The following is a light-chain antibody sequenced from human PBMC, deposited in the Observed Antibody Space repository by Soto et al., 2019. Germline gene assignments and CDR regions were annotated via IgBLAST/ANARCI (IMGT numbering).Light chain of an antibody. J-gene: IGKJ1*01. Sequence: EIVMAQSPATLSVSPGERATLSCRASQSVSSNLAWYQQKPGQAPRLLIYVASTRATGIPARFSGSGSGTEFTLTISSLQSEDSAVYYCQQYNNWPSWTFGQGTKVDIK. CDR2: VAS. V-gene: IGKV3-15*01. CDR1: QSVSSN. CDR3: QQYNNWPSWT.